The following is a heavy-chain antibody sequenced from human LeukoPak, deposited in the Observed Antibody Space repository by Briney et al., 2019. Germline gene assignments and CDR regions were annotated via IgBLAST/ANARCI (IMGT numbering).Heavy chain of an antibody. J-gene: IGHJ3*01. CDR3: ARGTNSTFDV. CDR1: GDSVSSNSVA. D-gene: IGHD1-7*01. V-gene: IGHV6-1*01. Sequence: SQTLSLSCAISGDSVSSNSVAWNWIRQSPSRGLEWLGRAYSRSRGGRDYAISVRSRINIDADTSRNRFSLQLSSVTPEDTAVYYCARGTNSTFDVWGQGTMVTVSS. CDR2: AYSRSRGGR.